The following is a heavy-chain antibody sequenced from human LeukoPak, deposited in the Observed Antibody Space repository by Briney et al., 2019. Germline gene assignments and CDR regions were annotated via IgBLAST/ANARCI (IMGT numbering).Heavy chain of an antibody. Sequence: GGSLRLSCAASGFTFRAYWMHWVRQAPGKGLEWVSRVDSDGTGTIYADAVQGRFTISRDNVKNSVPLQIDSLRVEDTAVYYCARGGVDHGYDVWGQGTMVIVSS. CDR3: ARGGVDHGYDV. CDR2: VDSDGTGT. CDR1: GFTFRAYW. D-gene: IGHD2-15*01. J-gene: IGHJ3*01. V-gene: IGHV3-74*01.